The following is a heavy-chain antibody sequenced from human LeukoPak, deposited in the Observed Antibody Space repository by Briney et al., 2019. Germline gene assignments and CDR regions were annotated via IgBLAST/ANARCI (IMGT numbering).Heavy chain of an antibody. J-gene: IGHJ4*02. Sequence: SETLSLTCTVSGGSISSYYWSWIRQPPGKGLEWIGYINYSGSTKYNPSLKSRVTIAVDTSKNQFSLKLSSVTAADTAVYYCVTYRAGVAVFDYWGQGTLVTVSS. CDR3: VTYRAGVAVFDY. CDR2: INYSGST. CDR1: GGSISSYY. D-gene: IGHD3-3*01. V-gene: IGHV4-59*08.